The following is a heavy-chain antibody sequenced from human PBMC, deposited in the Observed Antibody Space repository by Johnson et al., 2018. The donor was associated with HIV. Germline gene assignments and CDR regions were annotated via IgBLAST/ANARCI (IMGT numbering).Heavy chain of an antibody. J-gene: IGHJ3*02. CDR2: LSSGGDT. D-gene: IGHD5-24*01. CDR3: ARGCRDGYTCDVFDI. V-gene: IGHV3-66*01. CDR1: GLSVSNNY. Sequence: EVLLLESGGGLVQPGGSLRLSCAASGLSVSNNYMTWVRQAPGKGLEWVSVLSSGGDTWYAGSVTGRFTISRDNSKNTLYLQMNSLRAEDTAVYYCARGCRDGYTCDVFDIWGQGTMVTVSP.